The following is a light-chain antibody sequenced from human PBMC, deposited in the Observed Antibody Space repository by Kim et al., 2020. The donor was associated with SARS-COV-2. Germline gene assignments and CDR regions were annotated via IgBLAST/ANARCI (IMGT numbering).Light chain of an antibody. CDR2: GAS. V-gene: IGKV3-15*01. CDR1: QSVSSN. J-gene: IGKJ5*01. Sequence: SPVERATPSCRASQSVSSNLAWYQQKPGQAPRLLIYGASTRATGIPARFSGSGSGTEFTLTISSMQSEDFAVYYCQQYNNWPAITFGQGTRLEIK. CDR3: QQYNNWPAIT.